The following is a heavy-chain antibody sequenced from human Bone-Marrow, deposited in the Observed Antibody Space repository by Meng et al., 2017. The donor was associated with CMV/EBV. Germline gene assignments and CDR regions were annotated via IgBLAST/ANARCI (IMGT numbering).Heavy chain of an antibody. Sequence: GGSLRLSCAASGFTFSSYAMHWVRQAPGKGLEWVAVISYDGSNKYYADSVKGRFTISRDNSKNTLYLQMNSLRAEDTAVYYCARVRGNYVWYFDYWGQGTLVTFSS. CDR1: GFTFSSYA. D-gene: IGHD3-16*01. CDR2: ISYDGSNK. V-gene: IGHV3-30*04. CDR3: ARVRGNYVWYFDY. J-gene: IGHJ4*02.